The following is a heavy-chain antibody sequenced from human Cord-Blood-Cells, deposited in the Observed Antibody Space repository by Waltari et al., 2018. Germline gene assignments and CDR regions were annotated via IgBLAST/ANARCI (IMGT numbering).Heavy chain of an antibody. D-gene: IGHD5-12*01. CDR2: MNPNSGNT. CDR3: ARSPYSGYDWYFDL. CDR1: GYTFTSYD. Sequence: QVQLVQSGAEVKKPGASVKVSCKASGYTFTSYDINWVRQATGLGLAWMGWMNPNSGNTGYAQKFQGRVTMTRNTSISTAYMELSSLRSEDTAVYYCARSPYSGYDWYFDLWGRGTLVTVSS. J-gene: IGHJ2*01. V-gene: IGHV1-8*01.